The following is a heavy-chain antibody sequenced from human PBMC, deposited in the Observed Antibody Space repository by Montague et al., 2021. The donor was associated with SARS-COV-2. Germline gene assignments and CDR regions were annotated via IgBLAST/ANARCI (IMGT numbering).Heavy chain of an antibody. D-gene: IGHD2-15*01. Sequence: SETLSLTCTISGDPISSSSYYWGWIRQSPGRGLEWIGSINYNGRTYYNPSLKSRVTISVDAPKDQFSLQLDSMTAADTAVYHCARQHGRGFVVTGFETYSDHWGQGSLVIVSS. V-gene: IGHV4-39*01. CDR2: INYNGRT. CDR1: GDPISSSSYY. J-gene: IGHJ4*02. CDR3: ARQHGRGFVVTGFETYSDH.